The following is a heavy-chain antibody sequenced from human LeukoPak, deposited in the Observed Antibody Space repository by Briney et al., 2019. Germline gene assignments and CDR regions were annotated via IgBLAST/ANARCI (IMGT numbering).Heavy chain of an antibody. CDR3: ARPSHSALWSSDAFDI. D-gene: IGHD2-21*01. V-gene: IGHV4-39*02. Sequence: SQTLSLTCTVSGGSISSGGYYWGWIRQPPGKGLEWIGSVFYSGSIYYNPSLKSRATVSVDASKKNFSLRLNSVTAADTAVYYCARPSHSALWSSDAFDIWGRGTLVTVSS. J-gene: IGHJ3*02. CDR1: GGSISSGGYY. CDR2: VFYSGSI.